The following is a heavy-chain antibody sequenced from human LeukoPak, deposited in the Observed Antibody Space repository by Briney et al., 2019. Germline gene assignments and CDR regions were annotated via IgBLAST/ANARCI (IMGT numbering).Heavy chain of an antibody. CDR1: GFTFSSYS. V-gene: IGHV3-48*04. D-gene: IGHD6-13*01. J-gene: IGHJ4*02. CDR3: ASSGSWGRFDY. CDR2: ISSSSSTI. Sequence: PGGSLRLSCAASGFTFSSYSMNWVRQAPGKGLEWVSYISSSSSTIYYADSVKGRFTISRDNAKNSLYLQMNSLRAEDTAVYYCASSGSWGRFDYWGQGTLVTVSS.